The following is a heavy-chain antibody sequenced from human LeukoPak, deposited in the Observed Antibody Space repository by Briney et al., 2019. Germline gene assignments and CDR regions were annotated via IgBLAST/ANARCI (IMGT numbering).Heavy chain of an antibody. J-gene: IGHJ4*02. D-gene: IGHD3-10*01. V-gene: IGHV1-46*01. Sequence: ASVKVSCKASGYTFTSYYMHWVRQAPGQGLEWMGIINPSGGSTSYAQKFQGRVTMTRDMSTSTVYMELSSLRSEDTAVYYCARAPWFGEPLDYWGQGTLVTVSS. CDR2: INPSGGST. CDR3: ARAPWFGEPLDY. CDR1: GYTFTSYY.